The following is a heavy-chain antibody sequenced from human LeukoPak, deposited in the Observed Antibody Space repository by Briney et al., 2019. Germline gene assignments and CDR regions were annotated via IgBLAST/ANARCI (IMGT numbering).Heavy chain of an antibody. D-gene: IGHD3-9*01. CDR2: IYYSGST. CDR1: GGSISSSSYY. CDR3: ARTNPDWGGYYYYYYMDV. Sequence: PSETLSLTCTVSGGSISSSSYYWGWIRQPPGKGLEWIGSIYYSGSTYYNPSLKSRVTISVDTSKNQFSLKLSSVTAADTAVYYCARTNPDWGGYYYYYYMDVWGKGTTVTVSS. V-gene: IGHV4-39*07. J-gene: IGHJ6*03.